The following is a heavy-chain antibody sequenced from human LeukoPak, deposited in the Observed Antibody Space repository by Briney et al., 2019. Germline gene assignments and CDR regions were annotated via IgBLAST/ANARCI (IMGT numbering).Heavy chain of an antibody. J-gene: IGHJ3*02. CDR1: GGSISSSNW. CDR2: IYHSGST. D-gene: IGHD3-22*01. CDR3: ARITVGVGAFDI. Sequence: SETLSLTCAVSGGSISSSNWWSWVRQPPGKGLEWIGEIYHSGSTNYNPSLKSRVTISADKSKNQFSLKLSSVTAADTAVYYCARITVGVGAFDIWGQGTMVTVSS. V-gene: IGHV4-4*02.